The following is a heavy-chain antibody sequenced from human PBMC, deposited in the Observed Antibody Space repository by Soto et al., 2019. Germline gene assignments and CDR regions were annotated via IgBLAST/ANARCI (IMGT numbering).Heavy chain of an antibody. J-gene: IGHJ4*02. Sequence: SETLSLTCVVSGVSIVSDRYTWAWVRQPPGKGLEWIGYIHHNGYIYYNPSLKSRATISADKSQNFFSLRLTSVTAADTAMYYCATQDAYGEPSEVHWGQGTPVTVSS. CDR1: GVSIVSDRYT. CDR3: ATQDAYGEPSEVH. V-gene: IGHV4-30-2*01. D-gene: IGHD3-16*01. CDR2: IHHNGYI.